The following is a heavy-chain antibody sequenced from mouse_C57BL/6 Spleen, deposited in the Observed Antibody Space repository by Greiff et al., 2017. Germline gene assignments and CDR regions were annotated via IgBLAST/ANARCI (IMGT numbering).Heavy chain of an antibody. CDR2: IYPGDGDT. J-gene: IGHJ4*01. D-gene: IGHD2-4*01. Sequence: QVQLQQSGPELVKPGASVKISCKASGYAFSSSWMNWVKQRPGKGLEWIGRIYPGDGDTNYNGKFKGKATLTADKSSSTAYMQLSSLTSEDSAVYFCAISGIYYDYDVYAMDYWGQGTSVTVSS. CDR1: GYAFSSSW. CDR3: AISGIYYDYDVYAMDY. V-gene: IGHV1-82*01.